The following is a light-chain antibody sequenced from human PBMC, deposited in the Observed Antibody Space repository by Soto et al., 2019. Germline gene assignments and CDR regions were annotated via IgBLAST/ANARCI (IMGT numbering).Light chain of an antibody. V-gene: IGKV3-20*01. J-gene: IGKJ4*01. CDR3: QKYATSPLT. CDR2: GAS. Sequence: EIVLTQSPGTLSLSPGERATLSCRASQTVGRNYLAWYQQKPGQTPRLLIHGASYRATGIPDRISGSGSGTDFTLIISILEPEDFAVYYCQKYATSPLTFGGGTKVEIK. CDR1: QTVGRNY.